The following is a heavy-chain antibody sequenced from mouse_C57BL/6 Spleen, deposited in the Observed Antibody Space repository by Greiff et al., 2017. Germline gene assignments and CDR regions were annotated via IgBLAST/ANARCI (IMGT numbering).Heavy chain of an antibody. CDR3: ARRGDEGYFDY. CDR2: ISSGGDYT. Sequence: DVMLVESGGDLVKPGGSLKLSCAASGFTFSSYGMSWVRQTPDKRLEWVATISSGGDYTYYPDSVKGRFTISRDNAKNTLYLQMSSLKSEDTAMYYCARRGDEGYFDYWGQGTTLTVSS. D-gene: IGHD3-3*01. CDR1: GFTFSSYG. J-gene: IGHJ2*01. V-gene: IGHV5-6*02.